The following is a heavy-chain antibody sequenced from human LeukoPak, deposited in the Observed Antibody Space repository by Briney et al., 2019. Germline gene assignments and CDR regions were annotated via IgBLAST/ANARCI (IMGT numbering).Heavy chain of an antibody. CDR1: GFTVRSNS. CDR2: IYSGGNT. Sequence: GGSLRLSCVASGFTVRSNSMSWVRQAPGKGLEWVSTIYSGGNTNYADSVKGRFTFSRDSSKNTLYLLMNSLRAEDTAVYYCARGEWELFYYFDHWGQGTLVTVSS. J-gene: IGHJ4*02. CDR3: ARGEWELFYYFDH. D-gene: IGHD1-26*01. V-gene: IGHV3-66*01.